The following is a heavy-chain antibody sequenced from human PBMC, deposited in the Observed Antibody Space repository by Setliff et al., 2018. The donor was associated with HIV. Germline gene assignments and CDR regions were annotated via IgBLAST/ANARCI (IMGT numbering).Heavy chain of an antibody. V-gene: IGHV4-61*02. J-gene: IGHJ6*03. D-gene: IGHD2-8*01. Sequence: PSETLSLTCTVSGDSISGGSSYWSWIRQPAGKGLEWIGRIYTSGSTNYNPSLKSRVTISVDTSKNQFSLKMNSATAADTALYYCVRDAEGVAAGAIYFYMEVWGKGTTVTVSS. CDR1: GDSISGGSSY. CDR3: VRDAEGVAAGAIYFYMEV. CDR2: IYTSGST.